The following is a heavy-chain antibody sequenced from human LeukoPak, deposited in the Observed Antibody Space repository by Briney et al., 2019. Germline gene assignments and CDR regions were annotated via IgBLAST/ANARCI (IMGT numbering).Heavy chain of an antibody. CDR1: GFTFSSYA. Sequence: GGSLRLSCAASGFTFSSYAVAWVRQAPGKGLEWVSVIGGSGGCAYYADSVRGRFTISRDNSKNTLYLQMHSLRAEDTAVYYCAKCHSDYIFDYWGQGTLVTVSS. CDR2: IGGSGGCA. V-gene: IGHV3-23*01. D-gene: IGHD4-11*01. CDR3: AKCHSDYIFDY. J-gene: IGHJ4*02.